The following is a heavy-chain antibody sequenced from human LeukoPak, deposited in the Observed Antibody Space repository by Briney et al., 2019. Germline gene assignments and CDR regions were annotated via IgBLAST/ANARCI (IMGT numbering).Heavy chain of an antibody. Sequence: GGSLRLSCAASESTFSNYAMNWVRQAPGKGLEWVSGISGGGGSTYYADSVKGRFTISRDNSKNTPYLQMDSLRAEDTALYYCAKGSGINHYHWIDPWGQGTLVTVSS. J-gene: IGHJ5*02. CDR2: ISGGGGST. CDR3: AKGSGINHYHWIDP. D-gene: IGHD1-14*01. CDR1: ESTFSNYA. V-gene: IGHV3-23*01.